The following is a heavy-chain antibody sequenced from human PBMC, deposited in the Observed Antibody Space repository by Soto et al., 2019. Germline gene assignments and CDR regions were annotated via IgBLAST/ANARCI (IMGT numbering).Heavy chain of an antibody. J-gene: IGHJ6*02. CDR1: GYTFLKYG. Sequence: ASVKVSCKASGYTFLKYGINWVRQAPGQGLEWMGGIQTDNDHASFAQKFEGRVTMTTDTSTRTVYMELRDLSSDDTAVYYCAREGVAPYYYDVMDVWGQGTPVTVSS. CDR3: AREGVAPYYYDVMDV. D-gene: IGHD5-12*01. CDR2: IQTDNDHA. V-gene: IGHV1-18*01.